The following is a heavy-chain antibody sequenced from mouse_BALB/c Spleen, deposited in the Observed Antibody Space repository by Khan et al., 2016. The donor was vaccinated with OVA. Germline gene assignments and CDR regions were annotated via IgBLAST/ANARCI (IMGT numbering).Heavy chain of an antibody. J-gene: IGHJ1*01. CDR3: VRSGAYYRYDGYFDV. CDR1: GYTFTSYT. V-gene: IGHV1-4*01. Sequence: QVQLQQSGAELARPGASVKMSCKASGYTFTSYTMHWVKQRPGQGLEWIGYINPSNTYTNYNQKFKDKATLTADKSSNTAYMQLSSLTSEDSAVYYCVRSGAYYRYDGYFDVWGAGTTLTVSS. D-gene: IGHD2-14*01. CDR2: INPSNTYT.